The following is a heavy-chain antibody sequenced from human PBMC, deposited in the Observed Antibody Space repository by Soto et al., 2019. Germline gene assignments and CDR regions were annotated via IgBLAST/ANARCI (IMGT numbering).Heavy chain of an antibody. V-gene: IGHV3-30-3*01. CDR2: ISYDGSNK. CDR1: GFTFSSYA. CDR3: ARESGEALDY. Sequence: PGGSLRLSCAASGFTFSSYAMHWVRQAPGKGLEWVAVISYDGSNKYYADSVKGRFTISRDNAKNTLYLQMNSLRAEDTAVYYCARESGEALDYWGQGTLVTVSS. D-gene: IGHD3-10*01. J-gene: IGHJ4*02.